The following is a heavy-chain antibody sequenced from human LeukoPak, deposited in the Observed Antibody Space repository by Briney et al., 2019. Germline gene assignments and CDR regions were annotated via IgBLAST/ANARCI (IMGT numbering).Heavy chain of an antibody. CDR2: IKADGSTA. CDR1: GFTFGNSW. Sequence: GGSLRLSCAESGFTFGNSWVHWVRQAPGKGLGWVSLIKADGSTATYADSVKGRFTISRDNARNTLSLQMNSLTIEDTAVYYCVVVVEPPDSDGFDVWGQGTMITVSS. V-gene: IGHV3-74*01. J-gene: IGHJ3*01. D-gene: IGHD1-14*01. CDR3: VVVVEPPDSDGFDV.